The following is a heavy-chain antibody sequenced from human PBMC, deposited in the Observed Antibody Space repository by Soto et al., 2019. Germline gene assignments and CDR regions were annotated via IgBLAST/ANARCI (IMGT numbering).Heavy chain of an antibody. D-gene: IGHD5-12*01. CDR2: IWYDGSNK. J-gene: IGHJ6*02. CDR1: GFTFSSYG. CDR3: ARDGYSGYDYKGYYYGMDV. V-gene: IGHV3-33*01. Sequence: GGSLRLSCAASGFTFSSYGMHWVRQAPGKGLEWVAVIWYDGSNKYYADSVKGQFTISRDNSKNTLYLQMNSLRAEDTAVYYCARDGYSGYDYKGYYYGMDVWGQGTTVTVSS.